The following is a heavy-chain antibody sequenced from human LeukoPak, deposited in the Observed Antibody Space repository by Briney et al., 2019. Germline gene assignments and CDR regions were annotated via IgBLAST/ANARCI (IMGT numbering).Heavy chain of an antibody. J-gene: IGHJ4*02. Sequence: SVKVSCKASGGTFINYAITWVRQAPGQGLEWMGGIIPIFGTANYAQKFRGRVTITADKSTRTAYMDLSSLRSEDTAVYYCAGWLQLPMGYFDYWGQGSLVTVSS. V-gene: IGHV1-69*06. CDR2: IIPIFGTA. CDR1: GGTFINYA. CDR3: AGWLQLPMGYFDY. D-gene: IGHD5-24*01.